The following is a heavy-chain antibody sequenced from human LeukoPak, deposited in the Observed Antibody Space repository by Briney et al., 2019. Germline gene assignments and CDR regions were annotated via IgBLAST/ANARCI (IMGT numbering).Heavy chain of an antibody. V-gene: IGHV4-59*02. CDR3: VRDWEGFNFDI. CDR1: GGSVRSYY. J-gene: IGHJ3*02. Sequence: PSQTLSLTCTVSGGSVRSYYWSWIRQPPGGGLEWIAYIHNSGSTNYNPSLKSRVTISVDTSKNHFSLKLSSVTAADTAVYYCVRDWEGFNFDIWGQGTMVTVSS. D-gene: IGHD1-26*01. CDR2: IHNSGST.